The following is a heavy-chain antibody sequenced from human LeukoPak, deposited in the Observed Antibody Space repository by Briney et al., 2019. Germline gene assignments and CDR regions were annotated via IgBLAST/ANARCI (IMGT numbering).Heavy chain of an antibody. CDR1: GGSVSSGSYY. V-gene: IGHV4-61*02. CDR3: ARGISSGWFYDAFDI. D-gene: IGHD6-19*01. J-gene: IGHJ3*02. CDR2: FYTSGGT. Sequence: SQTLSLTCTVSGGSVSSGSYYWSWIRQPAGKGLEWIGRFYTSGGTNYNPSLKSRVTILVDTSKNQFSLKLSSVTAADTAVYYCARGISSGWFYDAFDIWGQGTMVTVSS.